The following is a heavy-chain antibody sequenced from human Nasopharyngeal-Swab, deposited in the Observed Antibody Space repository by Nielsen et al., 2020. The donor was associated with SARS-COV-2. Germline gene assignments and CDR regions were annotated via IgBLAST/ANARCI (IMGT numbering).Heavy chain of an antibody. J-gene: IGHJ6*04. Sequence: WIRQPPGKGLEWIGYIYHSGSTNYNPSLKSRVTISVDKSKNQFSLKLSSVTAADTAVYYCARNYGDQVNMDVWGKGTTVTVSS. CDR3: ARNYGDQVNMDV. V-gene: IGHV4-4*02. CDR2: IYHSGST. D-gene: IGHD4-17*01.